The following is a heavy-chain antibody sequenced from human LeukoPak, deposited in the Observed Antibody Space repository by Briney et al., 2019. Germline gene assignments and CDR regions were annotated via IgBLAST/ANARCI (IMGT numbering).Heavy chain of an antibody. V-gene: IGHV3-30*03. D-gene: IGHD3-22*01. CDR2: ISYDGSNK. Sequence: GGSLRLSCAASGFTFSSYGMHWVRQAPGKGLEWVAVISYDGSNKYYADSVKGRFTISRDNSKNTLYLQMNSLRAEDTAVYYCARDYGSGYLDYWGQGTLVTVSS. CDR3: ARDYGSGYLDY. J-gene: IGHJ4*02. CDR1: GFTFSSYG.